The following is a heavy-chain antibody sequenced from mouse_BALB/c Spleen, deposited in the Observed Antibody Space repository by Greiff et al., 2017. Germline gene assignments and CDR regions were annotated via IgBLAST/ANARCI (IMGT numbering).Heavy chain of an antibody. J-gene: IGHJ4*01. CDR3: AIYGNYHAMDY. CDR2: IDPSDSET. V-gene: IGHV1-74*01. CDR1: GYSFTSYW. Sequence: QVQLQQSGPQLVRPGASVKISCKASGYSFTSYWMHWVKQRPGQGLEWIGMIDPSDSETRLNQKFKGKATLTVDKSSSTAYMQLKSLTSEDSAVYYCAIYGNYHAMDYWGQGTSVTVSS. D-gene: IGHD2-1*01.